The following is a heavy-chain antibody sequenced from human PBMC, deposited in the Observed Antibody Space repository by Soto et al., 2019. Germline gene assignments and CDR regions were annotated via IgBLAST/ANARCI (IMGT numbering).Heavy chain of an antibody. D-gene: IGHD3-9*01. CDR2: IYYSGST. Sequence: KTXETLSLTCTVSGCSISSSSYYWGWIRQPPGKGLEWIGSIYYSGSTYYNPSLKSRVTISVDTSKNQFSLKLSSVTAADTAVYYCARHRTGRYYYYYGMDVWGQGTTVTVSS. V-gene: IGHV4-39*01. CDR3: ARHRTGRYYYYYGMDV. CDR1: GCSISSSSYY. J-gene: IGHJ6*02.